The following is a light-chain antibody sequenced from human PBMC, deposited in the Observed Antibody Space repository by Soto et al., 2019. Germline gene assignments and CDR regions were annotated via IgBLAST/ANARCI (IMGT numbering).Light chain of an antibody. Sequence: SALTKPASVSGSPGHSLTISCTGTSSDVGGYNYVSWYQQHPGKAPKLMIYDVSNRPSGVSNRFSGSKSGNTASLSISGLQAEDEADYYCSSYTSSSTRVFGTGTKVTV. CDR2: DVS. V-gene: IGLV2-14*01. J-gene: IGLJ1*01. CDR1: SSDVGGYNY. CDR3: SSYTSSSTRV.